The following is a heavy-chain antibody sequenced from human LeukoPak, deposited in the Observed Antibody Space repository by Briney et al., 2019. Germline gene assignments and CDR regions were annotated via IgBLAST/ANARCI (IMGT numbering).Heavy chain of an antibody. CDR3: ARFGSGDYSGYYLGY. D-gene: IGHD3-22*01. Sequence: PSATLSLTCSVSGDSISSRNWWTWVRQTPEKGLEWIGEIFHTGSTNYNPSVEGRVTISIDKSRNHFSLMLTSVTAADTAVYSCARFGSGDYSGYYLGYWGQGTLVTVSS. CDR1: GDSISSRNW. V-gene: IGHV4-4*02. J-gene: IGHJ4*02. CDR2: IFHTGST.